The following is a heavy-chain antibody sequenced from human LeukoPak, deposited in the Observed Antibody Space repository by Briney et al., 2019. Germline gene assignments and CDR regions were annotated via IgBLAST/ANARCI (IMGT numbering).Heavy chain of an antibody. CDR3: VKNMVRGKGVDY. V-gene: IGHV4-39*01. CDR2: IYYSGST. D-gene: IGHD3-10*01. J-gene: IGHJ4*02. CDR1: GGSISSSSYY. Sequence: SETLSITCTVSGGSISSSSYYWGWIRQPPGKGLEWIGSIYYSGSTYYNPSLKSRVTISVDTSKNQFSLKLSSVTAADTAVYYCVKNMVRGKGVDYWGQGTLVTVSS.